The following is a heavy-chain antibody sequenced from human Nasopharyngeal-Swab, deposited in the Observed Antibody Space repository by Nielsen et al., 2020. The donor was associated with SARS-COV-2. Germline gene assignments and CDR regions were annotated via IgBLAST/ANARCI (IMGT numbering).Heavy chain of an antibody. CDR1: GGTFSSYA. CDR2: IIPIFGTA. D-gene: IGHD3/OR15-3a*01. J-gene: IGHJ3*02. CDR3: ASWTGDDAFDI. V-gene: IGHV1-69*13. Sequence: SVKVSCKASGGTFSSYAISWVRQAPGQGLEWMGGIIPIFGTANYAQKFQGRVTITADESTSTADMELSSLRSEDTAVYYCASWTGDDAFDIWGQGTMVTVSS.